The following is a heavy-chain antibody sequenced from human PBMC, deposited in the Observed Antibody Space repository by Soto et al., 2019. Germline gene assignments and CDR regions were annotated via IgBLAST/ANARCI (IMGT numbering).Heavy chain of an antibody. D-gene: IGHD3-22*01. V-gene: IGHV4-59*01. CDR1: AGSISSYY. CDR2: IYYTGST. J-gene: IGHJ4*02. CDR3: ARLTQGYYDSSGYYWELGYFDY. Sequence: SETLSLTCTVSAGSISSYYWSWIRQPPWKGLEWIGNIYYTGSTNYNPSLKSRVTISVDTSKNQFSLKLSSVTAADTAVYYCARLTQGYYDSSGYYWELGYFDYWGQGTLVTVSS.